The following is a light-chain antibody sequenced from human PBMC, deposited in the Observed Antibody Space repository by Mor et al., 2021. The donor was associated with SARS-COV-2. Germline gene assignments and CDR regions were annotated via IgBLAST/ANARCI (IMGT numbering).Light chain of an antibody. CDR2: YVN. CDR3: SSYTTSKIPV. Sequence: PKLIIFYVNYRPSGVSNRFSGSKSGNTASLTISRLQTEDEADYYCSSYTTSKIPVFGGGTKLTVL. J-gene: IGLJ3*02. V-gene: IGLV2-14*03.